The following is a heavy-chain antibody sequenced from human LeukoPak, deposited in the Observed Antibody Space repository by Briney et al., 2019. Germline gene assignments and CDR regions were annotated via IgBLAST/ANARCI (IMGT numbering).Heavy chain of an antibody. D-gene: IGHD3-16*02. J-gene: IGHJ4*02. Sequence: KPSETLSLTCAVYGGSLSGYYWSWIRQPPGKGLEWIGEINHSGSTNYNPSLKSRVTTSVDTSKNQFSLKLSSVTAADTAVYYCARVYDYVWGSYRPSFDYWGQGTLVTVSS. V-gene: IGHV4-34*01. CDR3: ARVYDYVWGSYRPSFDY. CDR1: GGSLSGYY. CDR2: INHSGST.